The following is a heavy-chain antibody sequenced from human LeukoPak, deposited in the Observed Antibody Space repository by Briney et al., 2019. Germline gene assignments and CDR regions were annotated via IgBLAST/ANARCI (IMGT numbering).Heavy chain of an antibody. Sequence: GASVKVSCTASGGTFSSYAISWVRQAPGQGLEWMGGIILIFGTANYAQKFQGRVTITADESTSTAYMELSSLRSEDTAVYYCARGLNDYGDYVSPGWGQGTLVTVSS. J-gene: IGHJ4*02. D-gene: IGHD4-17*01. CDR2: IILIFGTA. CDR3: ARGLNDYGDYVSPG. CDR1: GGTFSSYA. V-gene: IGHV1-69*13.